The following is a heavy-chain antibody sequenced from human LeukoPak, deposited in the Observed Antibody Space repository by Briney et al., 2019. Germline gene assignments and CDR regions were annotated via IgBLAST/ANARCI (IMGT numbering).Heavy chain of an antibody. V-gene: IGHV1-69*13. D-gene: IGHD5-24*01. CDR2: IIPIFGTA. CDR1: GGTFSSYA. CDR3: ARGDGYNSNFDY. Sequence: PVKVSCKASGGTFSSYAISWVRQAPGQGLEWMGGIIPIFGTANYAQKFQGRVTITADESTSTAYMELSSLRSEDTAVYYCARGDGYNSNFDYWGQGTLVTVSS. J-gene: IGHJ4*02.